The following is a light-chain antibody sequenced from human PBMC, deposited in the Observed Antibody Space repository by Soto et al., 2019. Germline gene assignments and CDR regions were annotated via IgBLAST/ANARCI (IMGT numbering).Light chain of an antibody. J-gene: IGKJ1*01. V-gene: IGKV1-5*01. Sequence: DIQMTQSPPSLSPSVGDRVTITCRASRSISGWLAWYQQKPGEAPKLLIYDASALPRGVPSRFSGSGSGTKFTLTIASLQPDDFATYYCQQYETFSGTFGPGTKVDIK. CDR3: QQYETFSGT. CDR2: DAS. CDR1: RSISGW.